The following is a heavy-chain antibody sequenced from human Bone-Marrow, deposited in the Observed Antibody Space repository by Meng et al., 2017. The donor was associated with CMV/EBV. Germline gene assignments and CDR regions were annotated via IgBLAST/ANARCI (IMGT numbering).Heavy chain of an antibody. J-gene: IGHJ4*02. Sequence: SGFTFNSYWRHWVRQAPGKWLVWVSRITSDGSSTTYADSVKGGFTISRDNAKNTLYLQMNSLGAEDTAVYYCAREYRLKYDSSGFDFWGQGTLVTVSS. CDR2: ITSDGSST. D-gene: IGHD3-22*01. CDR1: GFTFNSYW. V-gene: IGHV3-74*01. CDR3: AREYRLKYDSSGFDF.